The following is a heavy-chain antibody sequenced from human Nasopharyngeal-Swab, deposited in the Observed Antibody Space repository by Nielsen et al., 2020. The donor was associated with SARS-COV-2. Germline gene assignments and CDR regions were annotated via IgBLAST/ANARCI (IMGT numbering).Heavy chain of an antibody. Sequence: GESLKISCAASGFTFSSYAISWVRQAPGKGLEWVSVISGSDYSTYYADSVKGRFTISRDNSKNTVNLQMNNLRVEDTAIYYCAKDRDSGDDSDDYYHYYGMDVWGQGTTVTVFS. CDR1: GFTFSSYA. CDR3: AKDRDSGDDSDDYYHYYGMDV. V-gene: IGHV3-23*01. J-gene: IGHJ6*02. D-gene: IGHD5-12*01. CDR2: ISGSDYST.